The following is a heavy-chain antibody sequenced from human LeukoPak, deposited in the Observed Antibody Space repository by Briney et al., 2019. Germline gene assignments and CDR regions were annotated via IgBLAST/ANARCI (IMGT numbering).Heavy chain of an antibody. J-gene: IGHJ4*02. D-gene: IGHD5-24*01. Sequence: PGRSLRLSCAASGFTFSSYGMHWVRQAPGKGLEWVAVISYDGSNKYYADSVKGRFTISRDNSKNTLYLQMNSLRAEDTAVYYCAKDKGDGYITGAYFYYWGQGTLVTVPS. CDR1: GFTFSSYG. CDR2: ISYDGSNK. CDR3: AKDKGDGYITGAYFYY. V-gene: IGHV3-30*18.